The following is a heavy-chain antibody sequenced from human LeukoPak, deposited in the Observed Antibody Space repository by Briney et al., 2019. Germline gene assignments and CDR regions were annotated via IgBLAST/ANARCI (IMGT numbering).Heavy chain of an antibody. CDR1: GFTFSTYG. V-gene: IGHV3-30*02. Sequence: GGSLRLSCAASGFTFSTYGMHWVRQAPGKGLEWVSFIRYVGINKYYADSVKGRFTISRDNSKNTLYLQMNSLRAEDTAVYYCAKEYDFWSGSLDYWGQGTLVTVSS. J-gene: IGHJ4*02. CDR3: AKEYDFWSGSLDY. D-gene: IGHD3-3*01. CDR2: IRYVGINK.